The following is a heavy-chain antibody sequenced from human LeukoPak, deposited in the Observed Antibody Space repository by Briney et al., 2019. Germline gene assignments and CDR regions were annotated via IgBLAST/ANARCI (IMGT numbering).Heavy chain of an antibody. J-gene: IGHJ4*02. CDR1: GFTFSSYS. Sequence: PGGSLRLSCAASGFTFSSYSMNWVRQAPGDGLEWVSSISSSSSYIYYADAVKGRFTISRDNAKNSSELQINSLRAEDTDVYSCARDLTYYDILTGYYTSPCFDYWGQGTLVTVSS. D-gene: IGHD3-9*01. CDR3: ARDLTYYDILTGYYTSPCFDY. CDR2: ISSSSSYI. V-gene: IGHV3-21*01.